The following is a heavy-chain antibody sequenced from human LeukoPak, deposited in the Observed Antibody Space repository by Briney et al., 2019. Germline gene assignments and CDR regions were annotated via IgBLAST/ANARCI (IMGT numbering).Heavy chain of an antibody. CDR2: IKQDGSDK. CDR3: ARAVNGVWGF. D-gene: IGHD2-8*01. J-gene: IGHJ3*01. Sequence: GGSLRLSCAASGFTFTSNWMSWARQAPGKGLEWVANIKQDGSDKCYVDSVKGRFTISRDNAKNSLYLQMNSLRAEDTAVYYCARAVNGVWGFWGQGTMVTVSS. CDR1: GFTFTSNW. V-gene: IGHV3-7*03.